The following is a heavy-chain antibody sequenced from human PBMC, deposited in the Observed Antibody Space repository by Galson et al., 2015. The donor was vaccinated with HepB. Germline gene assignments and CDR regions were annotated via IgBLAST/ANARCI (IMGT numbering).Heavy chain of an antibody. J-gene: IGHJ6*02. V-gene: IGHV4-34*01. CDR1: GGSFSGYY. Sequence: ETLSLTCAVYGGSFSGYYWSWIRQPPGKGLEWIGEIYHSGSTNYNPSLKSRVTISVDKSKNQFSLKLSSVTAADTAVYYCARVAGSRGSYGMDVWGQGTTVTVSS. D-gene: IGHD1-26*01. CDR3: ARVAGSRGSYGMDV. CDR2: IYHSGST.